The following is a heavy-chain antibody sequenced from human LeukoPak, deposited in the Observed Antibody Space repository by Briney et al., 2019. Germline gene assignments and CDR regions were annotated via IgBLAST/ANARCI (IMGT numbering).Heavy chain of an antibody. CDR2: IYYSGST. V-gene: IGHV4-59*08. Sequence: SETLSLTCTVSGGSISSYYWSWIRQPPGKGLEWIGYIYYSGSTNYNPSLKSRVTISVDTSKNQFSLKLSSVTAADTAVYYCARGDDFWSGYYYYGMDVWGQGTTVTVSS. J-gene: IGHJ6*02. D-gene: IGHD3-3*01. CDR3: ARGDDFWSGYYYYGMDV. CDR1: GGSISSYY.